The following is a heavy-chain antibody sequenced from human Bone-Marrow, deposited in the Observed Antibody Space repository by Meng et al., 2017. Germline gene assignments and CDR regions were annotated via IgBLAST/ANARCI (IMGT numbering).Heavy chain of an antibody. CDR2: INTDGTTT. J-gene: IGHJ4*02. Sequence: GESLKISCAASGFTFSSYWMHWVRQTPGKGLVWVSRINTDGTTTTYADSVKGRFTISRDNAKNTLYLQMNSPRGEDTAVYYCARDVAGRGGYWGQGTRVTVSS. D-gene: IGHD1-26*01. V-gene: IGHV3-74*01. CDR1: GFTFSSYW. CDR3: ARDVAGRGGY.